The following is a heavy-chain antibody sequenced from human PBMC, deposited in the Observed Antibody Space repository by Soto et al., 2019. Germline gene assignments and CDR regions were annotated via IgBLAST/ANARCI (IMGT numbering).Heavy chain of an antibody. CDR2: FRTGADDGTT. Sequence: GGSLRLSCAASGFTFSSYSMSWVRQAPGKGLEWVSGFRTGADDGTTYYADSVKGRFTISRDISKNTLFLQMNSLRAEDTAIYYCANLYSYGYSDYWGQGTLVTVSS. D-gene: IGHD5-18*01. CDR3: ANLYSYGYSDY. CDR1: GFTFSSYS. V-gene: IGHV3-23*01. J-gene: IGHJ4*02.